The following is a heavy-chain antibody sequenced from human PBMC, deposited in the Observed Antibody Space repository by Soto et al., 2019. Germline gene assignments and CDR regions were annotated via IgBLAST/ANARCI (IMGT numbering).Heavy chain of an antibody. CDR3: ARLKDGYNERYFDY. CDR2: IYYSGST. Sequence: QVQLQESGPGLVKPSQTLSLTCTVSGGSISSGGYYWSWIRQHPGKGLEWIAYIYYSGSTDYNPSLKSRVTISVDTSKKQFSLKLSSVTAADTAVYYCARLKDGYNERYFDYWGQGTLVTVSS. J-gene: IGHJ4*02. CDR1: GGSISSGGYY. V-gene: IGHV4-31*03. D-gene: IGHD5-12*01.